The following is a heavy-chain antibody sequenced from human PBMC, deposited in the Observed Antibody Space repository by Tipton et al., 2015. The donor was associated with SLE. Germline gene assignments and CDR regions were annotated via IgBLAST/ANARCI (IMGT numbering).Heavy chain of an antibody. CDR1: DGSIRSTNYY. CDR2: IFYTGST. CDR3: ARGGLVIAHFDP. D-gene: IGHD2-15*01. Sequence: TLSLTCTVSDGSIRSTNYYWGWIRQPPGKGLEWIGSIFYTGSTYYNPSLKGRVSFSIDTSKHQFSLKLNSVTAADTAVYYCARGGLVIAHFDPWGQGTLVTVSS. J-gene: IGHJ5*02. V-gene: IGHV4-39*07.